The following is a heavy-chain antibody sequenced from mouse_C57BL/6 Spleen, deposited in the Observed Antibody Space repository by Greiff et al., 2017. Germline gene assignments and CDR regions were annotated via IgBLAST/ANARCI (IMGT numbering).Heavy chain of an antibody. J-gene: IGHJ4*01. CDR1: GFSFTSYG. CDR3: AIYAMDY. V-gene: IGHV2-5*01. Sequence: QVQLKESGPGLVQPSQRLSITCTVSGFSFTSYGVHWVRQSPGKGLEWLGVIWRGGSTDYNAAFMSRLSISKDNATSQVFFIMTSLHADYTATCYCAIYAMDYWGQGTSVTVSS. CDR2: IWRGGST.